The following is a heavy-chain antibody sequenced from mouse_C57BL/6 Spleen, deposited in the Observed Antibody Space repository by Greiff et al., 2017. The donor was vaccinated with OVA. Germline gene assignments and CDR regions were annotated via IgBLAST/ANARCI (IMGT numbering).Heavy chain of an antibody. V-gene: IGHV1-61*01. CDR3: ARGTVVAYYFDY. CDR1: GYTFTSYW. D-gene: IGHD1-1*01. CDR2: LYPSDSET. Sequence: QVQLQQPGAELVRPGSSVKLSCKASGYTFTSYWMDWVKQRPGQGLEWIGNLYPSDSETHYNQKFKDKATLTVDKSSSTAYMQLRSLTSEDSAVYYCARGTVVAYYFDYWGQGTTRTVSS. J-gene: IGHJ2*01.